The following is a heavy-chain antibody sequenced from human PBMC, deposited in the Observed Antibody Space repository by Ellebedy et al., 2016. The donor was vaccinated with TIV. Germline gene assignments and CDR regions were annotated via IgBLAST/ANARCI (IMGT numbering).Heavy chain of an antibody. D-gene: IGHD2-15*01. V-gene: IGHV4-34*01. Sequence: GSLRLXXGVSGASFNGYYWSWIRQPHGKGLEWIGEVLHSGNTNYNPSLKSRVTISVDKSRKQLSLKVTSVTAADTAVYYCARGRTEYGSGREDNDAFDIWGQGTVVTVSS. CDR1: GASFNGYY. J-gene: IGHJ3*02. CDR2: VLHSGNT. CDR3: ARGRTEYGSGREDNDAFDI.